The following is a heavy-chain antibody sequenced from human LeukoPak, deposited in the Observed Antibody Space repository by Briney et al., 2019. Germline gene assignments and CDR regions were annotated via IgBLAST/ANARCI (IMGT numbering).Heavy chain of an antibody. CDR3: ARGKRYGSGNKSGMDV. Sequence: ASVKVSCKASGYTFTSYGINWVRQATGQGLEWMGWMNPNSGNTGYAQKFQGRVTMTRNTSISTAYMELSSLRSEDTAVYYCARGKRYGSGNKSGMDVWGQGTTVTVSS. CDR1: GYTFTSYG. V-gene: IGHV1-8*02. D-gene: IGHD3-10*01. CDR2: MNPNSGNT. J-gene: IGHJ6*02.